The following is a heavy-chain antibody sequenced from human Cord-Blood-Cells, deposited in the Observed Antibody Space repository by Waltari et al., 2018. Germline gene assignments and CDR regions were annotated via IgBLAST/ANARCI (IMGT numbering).Heavy chain of an antibody. D-gene: IGHD5-18*01. Sequence: QVQLQESGPGLVKHSETLSLTCTVSGGSIRSYYLSWIRQPPGTGLEWIGYIYYSGSTNYNPSLKSRVTISVDTSKNQFSLKLSSVTAADTGVYYCARAGYSYGYYYYYYMDVWVKGTTVTVSS. J-gene: IGHJ6*03. CDR1: GGSIRSYY. CDR2: IYYSGST. CDR3: ARAGYSYGYYYYYYMDV. V-gene: IGHV4-59*01.